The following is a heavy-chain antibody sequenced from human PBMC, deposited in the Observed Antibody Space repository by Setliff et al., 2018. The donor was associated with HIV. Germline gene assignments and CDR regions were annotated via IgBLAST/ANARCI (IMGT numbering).Heavy chain of an antibody. Sequence: SLRLSCVASGFTFSSNWLSWVRQAPGKGLEWVANIKQDGSEKYYVGYLDSTRGRFTISRDNVRKTLYLQMDSLTVDDTALYYCVKDATVAARNYYRMDVWGKGATVTVSS. J-gene: IGHJ6*04. V-gene: IGHV3-7*03. CDR3: VKDATVAARNYYRMDV. CDR1: GFTFSSNW. CDR2: IKQDGSEK. D-gene: IGHD6-19*01.